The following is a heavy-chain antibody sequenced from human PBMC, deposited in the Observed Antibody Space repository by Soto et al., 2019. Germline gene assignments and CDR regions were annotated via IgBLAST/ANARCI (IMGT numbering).Heavy chain of an antibody. J-gene: IGHJ4*02. CDR2: IYYSGST. Sequence: QLQLQESGPGLVKPSETLSLTCTVSGGSMSSSSYYWGWFRQPPGKGLEWIGSIYYSGSTYYNPSLKSRVTISVDTSKNQFPLKLSSVTAADTAVYYCVANVDYWGQGTLVTVSS. CDR3: VANVDY. CDR1: GGSMSSSSYY. V-gene: IGHV4-39*01.